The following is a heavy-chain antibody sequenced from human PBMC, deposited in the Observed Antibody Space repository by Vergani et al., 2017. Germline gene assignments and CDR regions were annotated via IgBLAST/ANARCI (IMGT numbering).Heavy chain of an antibody. D-gene: IGHD3-3*01. J-gene: IGHJ5*02. CDR3: AGGPDYYDFWSGYYGWFDP. V-gene: IGHV4-59*01. Sequence: QVQLQESGPGLVKPSETLSLTCTVSGGSISSYYWSWIRQPPGKGLEWIGYIYYSGSTNYNPSLKSRVTISVDTSKNQFSLKLSSVTAADTAVYYCAGGPDYYDFWSGYYGWFDPWGQGTLVTVSS. CDR2: IYYSGST. CDR1: GGSISSYY.